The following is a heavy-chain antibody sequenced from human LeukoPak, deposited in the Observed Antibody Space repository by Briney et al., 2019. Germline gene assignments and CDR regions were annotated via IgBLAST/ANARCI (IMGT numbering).Heavy chain of an antibody. Sequence: SETLSLTCTVSGGAISSSSYYWGWVPQPPGKGLEWIGGIYYSGSTYYNPSLKSRVTISVDTSKNQFSLKLSSVTAADTAVYYCARDSMEQWLVSYGMDVWGQGTTVTVSS. CDR2: IYYSGST. V-gene: IGHV4-39*07. CDR1: GGAISSSSYY. D-gene: IGHD6-19*01. J-gene: IGHJ6*02. CDR3: ARDSMEQWLVSYGMDV.